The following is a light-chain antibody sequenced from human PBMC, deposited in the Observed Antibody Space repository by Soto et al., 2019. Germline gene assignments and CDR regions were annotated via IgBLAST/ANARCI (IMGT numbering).Light chain of an antibody. CDR3: HQRSNWPLT. CDR2: GAS. Sequence: ENVLTQSPGTLSLSPGERATLSCRASQSAGSSYLAWYQQKPGQAPRLLIYGASRRATGIPDRFSGSGSGTDFTLTISRLEPEDFAMYYCHQRSNWPLTFGGGTKVDI. J-gene: IGKJ4*01. V-gene: IGKV3D-20*02. CDR1: QSAGSSY.